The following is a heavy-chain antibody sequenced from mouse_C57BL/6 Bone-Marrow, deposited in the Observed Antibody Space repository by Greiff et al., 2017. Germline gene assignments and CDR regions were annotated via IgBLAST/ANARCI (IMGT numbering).Heavy chain of an antibody. CDR2: IYPRSGNT. Sequence: VQLQQSGAELARPGASVKLSCKASGYTFTSYGISWVKQRTGQGLEWIGEIYPRSGNTYYNEKFKGKATLTADKSSSRAYMELRSLTSEDSAVYFCARFFYYGSTIDYWGQGTTLTVSS. V-gene: IGHV1-81*01. CDR1: GYTFTSYG. J-gene: IGHJ2*01. D-gene: IGHD1-1*01. CDR3: ARFFYYGSTIDY.